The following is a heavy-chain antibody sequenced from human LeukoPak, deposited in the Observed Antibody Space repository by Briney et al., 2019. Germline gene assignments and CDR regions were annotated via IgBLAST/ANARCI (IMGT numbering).Heavy chain of an antibody. CDR2: ISHSGST. CDR3: ARAQYYDFWSGYSPNWFDP. V-gene: IGHV4-34*01. CDR1: GGSFRGYY. J-gene: IGHJ5*02. Sequence: PSETLSLTCAVYGGSFRGYYWSWIRQPPGKGLEWIGEISHSGSTNFHPSLKRRVTISVDTSKNQFSLKLSSVTAADTAVYYCARAQYYDFWSGYSPNWFDPWGQGTLVTVSS. D-gene: IGHD3-3*01.